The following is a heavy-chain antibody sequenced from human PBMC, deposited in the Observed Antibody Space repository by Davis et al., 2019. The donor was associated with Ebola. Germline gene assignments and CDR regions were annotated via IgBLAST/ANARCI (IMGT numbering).Heavy chain of an antibody. J-gene: IGHJ4*02. Sequence: GESLKISCAASGFTFSSYSMNWVRQAPGKGLEWVSYISSSSSTIYYADSVKGRFTISRDNAKNSLYLQMNSLRAEDTAVYYCAREDSGLGYWGQGTLVTVSS. V-gene: IGHV3-48*01. CDR3: AREDSGLGY. CDR1: GFTFSSYS. CDR2: ISSSSSTI. D-gene: IGHD5-12*01.